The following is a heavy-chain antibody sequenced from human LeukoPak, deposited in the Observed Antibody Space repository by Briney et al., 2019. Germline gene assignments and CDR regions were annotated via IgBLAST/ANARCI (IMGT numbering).Heavy chain of an antibody. J-gene: IGHJ4*02. Sequence: PGGSLRLSCAASGFTFSNAWMSWVRQAPGKGLEWVGFIRSKAYGGTTEYAASVKGRFTISRDDSKSIAYLLMNSLKTEDTAVYYCTPYSYYYGSGSYYPHYWGQGTLVTVSS. CDR1: GFTFSNAW. V-gene: IGHV3-49*04. D-gene: IGHD3-10*01. CDR2: IRSKAYGGTT. CDR3: TPYSYYYGSGSYYPHY.